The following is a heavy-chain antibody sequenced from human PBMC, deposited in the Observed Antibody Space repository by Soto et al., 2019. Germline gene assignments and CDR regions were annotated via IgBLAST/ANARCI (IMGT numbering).Heavy chain of an antibody. CDR3: ARAHYCISTRCYNYGMDV. CDR2: ISSDGINR. V-gene: IGHV3-30-3*01. CDR1: GFSFRTYK. J-gene: IGHJ6*02. Sequence: QVQLVESGGGVVQPGRSLRLSCAASGFSFRTYKMHWVRQAPGRGLEWVAVISSDGINRYYADSVRGRFTISRDNLKNTMFLQMNSLRVEDTAVYYCARAHYCISTRCYNYGMDVWGHGTTVTVSS. D-gene: IGHD2-2*02.